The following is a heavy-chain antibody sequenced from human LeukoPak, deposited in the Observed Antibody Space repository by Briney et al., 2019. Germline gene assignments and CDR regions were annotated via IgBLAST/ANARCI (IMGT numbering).Heavy chain of an antibody. Sequence: ASVKVSCKTSGYTFSSYGYSWVRQAPGQGLEWMGWVSPYNGNTRYQEKFQGRVTMTTDTSASTVYMELRSLRSDDTAVYYRARETRYIVTSKYNASDIWGQGTMVTVSS. CDR1: GYTFSSYG. CDR3: ARETRYIVTSKYNASDI. J-gene: IGHJ3*02. CDR2: VSPYNGNT. D-gene: IGHD5-12*01. V-gene: IGHV1-18*01.